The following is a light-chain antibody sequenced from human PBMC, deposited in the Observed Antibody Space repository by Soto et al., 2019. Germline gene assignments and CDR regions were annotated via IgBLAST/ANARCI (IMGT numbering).Light chain of an antibody. CDR1: QSVSSN. V-gene: IGKV3-15*01. J-gene: IGKJ5*01. Sequence: VLTQSPGTLSLSAGQRATLSCRASQSVSSNLAWYQQKPGQAPRLLIYGASTRATGIPARFSGSGSGTEFTLTISSLQSEDFAVYYCQQYNNWPITFGQGTRLEIK. CDR2: GAS. CDR3: QQYNNWPIT.